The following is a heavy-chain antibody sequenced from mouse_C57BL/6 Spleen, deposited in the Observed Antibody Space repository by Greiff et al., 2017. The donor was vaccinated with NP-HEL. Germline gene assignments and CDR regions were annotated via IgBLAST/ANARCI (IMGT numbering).Heavy chain of an antibody. D-gene: IGHD2-1*01. V-gene: IGHV5-12*01. CDR2: ISNGGGST. CDR3: ARGGNRYYFDY. J-gene: IGHJ2*01. CDR1: GFTFSDYY. Sequence: EVNLVESGGGLVQPGGSLKLSCAASGFTFSDYYMYWVRQTPEKRLEWVAYISNGGGSTYYPDTVKGRFTISRDNAKNTLYLQRSRLKSEDTAMYYCARGGNRYYFDYWGQGTTLTVSS.